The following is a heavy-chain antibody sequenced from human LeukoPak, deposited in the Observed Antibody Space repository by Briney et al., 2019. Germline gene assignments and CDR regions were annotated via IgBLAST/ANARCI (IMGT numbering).Heavy chain of an antibody. CDR1: GGSVSRYY. CDR3: ARAFSYPYFDY. V-gene: IGHV4-59*08. Sequence: SETLSLTCTVFGGSVSRYYWSWIRQPPGKGLEWIGYIFYSGNTNYNPSLKSRVTMSVDTSKNQFSLKLSSVTAADTALYYCARAFSYPYFDYWGQGTLVTVSS. J-gene: IGHJ4*02. CDR2: IFYSGNT.